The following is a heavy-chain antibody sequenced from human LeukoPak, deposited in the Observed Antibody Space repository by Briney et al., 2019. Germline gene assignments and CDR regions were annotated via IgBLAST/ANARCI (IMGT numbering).Heavy chain of an antibody. CDR2: ISPSGEYT. Sequence: GGSLRLSCAASGFTFSTYVMTWVRQAPGRGLECVSSISPSGEYTFYADSVKGRFTISRDNSKSTVYMQMNSLGPADTAVYYCARDDCSGGSCLPYWGQGTLVTVSP. CDR3: ARDDCSGGSCLPY. D-gene: IGHD2-15*01. V-gene: IGHV3-23*01. J-gene: IGHJ4*02. CDR1: GFTFSTYV.